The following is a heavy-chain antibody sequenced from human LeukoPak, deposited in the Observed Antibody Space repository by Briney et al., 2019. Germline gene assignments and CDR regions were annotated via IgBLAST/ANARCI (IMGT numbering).Heavy chain of an antibody. D-gene: IGHD6-13*01. CDR3: ARARGYSSPGGDY. J-gene: IGHJ4*02. Sequence: PSETLSLTCTVSGGSISSYYWSWIRQPPGKGLEWIGYIYYSGSTNYNPSLKSRVTISVDTSKNQFSLKLSSVTAADTAVYYCARARGYSSPGGDYWGQGTLVTVSS. CDR1: GGSISSYY. CDR2: IYYSGST. V-gene: IGHV4-59*01.